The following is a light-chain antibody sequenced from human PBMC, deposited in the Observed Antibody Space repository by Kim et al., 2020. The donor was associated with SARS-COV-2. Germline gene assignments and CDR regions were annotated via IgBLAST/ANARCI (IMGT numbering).Light chain of an antibody. CDR1: QSVSRY. V-gene: IGKV3-11*01. J-gene: IGKJ4*01. CDR3: QQRSNWLLT. CDR2: DAS. Sequence: LSPGESAALFCRASQSVSRYSTWYQQKPDQAPRLFNYDASITATGIPTRFSGSGSGTDFTLTISSLEPEDFAVNFCQQRSNWLLTFGGGTKVDIK.